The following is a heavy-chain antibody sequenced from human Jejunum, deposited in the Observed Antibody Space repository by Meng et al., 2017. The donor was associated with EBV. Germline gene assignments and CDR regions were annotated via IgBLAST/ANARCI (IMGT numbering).Heavy chain of an antibody. D-gene: IGHD2-15*01. J-gene: IGHJ4*02. CDR3: TILSHCDGGICYSYDY. Sequence: VHAGGEWKESGASMKASSKAIGYTCTTHGGSRVRQAPGQGLEWMGWISAYNGNTDYAQKLQGRVSMTTDTTTRTAYMELRSLRSDDTAVYYCTILSHCDGGICYSYDYWGQGTLVTVSS. CDR2: ISAYNGNT. CDR1: GYTCTTHG. V-gene: IGHV1-18*01.